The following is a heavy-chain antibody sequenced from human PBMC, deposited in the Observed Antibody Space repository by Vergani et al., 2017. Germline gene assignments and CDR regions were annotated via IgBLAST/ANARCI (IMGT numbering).Heavy chain of an antibody. CDR1: GYTFTGYY. Sequence: QVQLVQSGAEVKKPGASVKVSCRASGYTFTGYYMHWVRQAPGQGLEWMGWINPNSDGTNYAQQFQGRVTMTRDTSISTAYMELSRLRSDDTAVYYCARDAIFGVDNGFDPWGQGTLVTVSS. D-gene: IGHD3-3*01. CDR3: ARDAIFGVDNGFDP. V-gene: IGHV1-2*02. J-gene: IGHJ5*02. CDR2: INPNSDGT.